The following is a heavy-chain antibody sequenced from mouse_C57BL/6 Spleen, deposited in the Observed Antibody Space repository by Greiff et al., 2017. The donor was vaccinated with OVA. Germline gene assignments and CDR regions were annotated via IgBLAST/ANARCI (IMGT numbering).Heavy chain of an antibody. CDR2: IDPSDSYT. D-gene: IGHD2-3*01. Sequence: VQLQQPGAELVMPGASVKLSCKASGYTFTSYWMHWVKQRPGQGLEWIGEIDPSDSYTNYNQKFKGKSTLTVDKSSSTAYMQLSSLTSEDSAVYYCARGDGYYLYYFDYWGQGTTLTVSS. CDR3: ARGDGYYLYYFDY. J-gene: IGHJ2*01. V-gene: IGHV1-69*01. CDR1: GYTFTSYW.